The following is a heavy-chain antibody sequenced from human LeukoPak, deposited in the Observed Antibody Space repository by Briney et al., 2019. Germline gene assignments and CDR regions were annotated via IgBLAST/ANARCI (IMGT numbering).Heavy chain of an antibody. CDR2: IYYSGST. CDR3: ARGLLVGNTGYYFDY. CDR1: GGSVSSSSYY. D-gene: IGHD1-26*01. Sequence: PSETLSLTCTVSGGSVSSSSYYWTWIRQPPGKGLEWIGYIYYSGSTNYHPSLKSRVTLSVDTSTKQFSLKLSSVTAADTAMYYCARGLLVGNTGYYFDYWGQGTLVTVSS. V-gene: IGHV4-61*01. J-gene: IGHJ4*02.